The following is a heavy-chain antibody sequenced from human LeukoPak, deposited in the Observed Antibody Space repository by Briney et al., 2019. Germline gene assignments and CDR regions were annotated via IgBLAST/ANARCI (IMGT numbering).Heavy chain of an antibody. CDR3: AKFKKEDYYDSSGYYGPAN. Sequence: GGSLRLSCAASGFTFSSYAMSWVRQAPGKGLEWVSAISGSGGSTYYADSVKGRFTISRDNSKNTLYLQMNSLIAEDTAVYYCAKFKKEDYYDSSGYYGPANWGQGTLVTVSS. CDR1: GFTFSSYA. J-gene: IGHJ4*02. D-gene: IGHD3-22*01. CDR2: ISGSGGST. V-gene: IGHV3-23*01.